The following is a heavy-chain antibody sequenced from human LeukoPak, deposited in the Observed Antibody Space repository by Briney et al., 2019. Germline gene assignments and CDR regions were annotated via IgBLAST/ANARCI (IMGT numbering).Heavy chain of an antibody. V-gene: IGHV3-7*01. CDR3: TRDLVF. CDR2: INQGGSMK. CDR1: GFTFINYG. J-gene: IGHJ4*02. Sequence: PGGSLRLSCGASGFTFINYGMNWIRQAPGKGLESVANINQGGSMKNYVDSVRGRFTISRDNAQNSVYLQMNTLRVEDTAVYYCTRDLVFWGKGTLVTASS. D-gene: IGHD3-10*01.